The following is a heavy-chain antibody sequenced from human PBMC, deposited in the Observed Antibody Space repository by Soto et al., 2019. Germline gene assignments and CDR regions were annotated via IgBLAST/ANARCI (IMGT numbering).Heavy chain of an antibody. Sequence: ASEKVSCKASGYTFTSYAMHSVLQAPGQRLEWMGWINAGNGNTKYSQKFQGRLTITKDTSKNQVVLTMTNMDPVDTATYFCARIKMYPYHFDFWGQGTVVTVSS. CDR3: ARIKMYPYHFDF. V-gene: IGHV1-3*01. CDR1: GYTFTSYA. CDR2: INAGNGNT. D-gene: IGHD3-16*01. J-gene: IGHJ4*02.